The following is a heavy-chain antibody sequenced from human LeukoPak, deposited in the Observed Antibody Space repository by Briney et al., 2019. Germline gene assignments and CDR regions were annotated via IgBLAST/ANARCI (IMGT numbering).Heavy chain of an antibody. CDR1: GFRFDGYA. CDR3: AKDIAPAVFYYMDV. CDR2: ISWNSGTI. V-gene: IGHV3-9*01. J-gene: IGHJ6*03. Sequence: GGSRRLSCAASGFRFDGYAMHWVRQAPGKGLEWVSGISWNSGTIAYADSVKGRFTISRDDAKNSLYLQMNSLRAEDTALYYCAKDIAPAVFYYMDVWGKGTT.